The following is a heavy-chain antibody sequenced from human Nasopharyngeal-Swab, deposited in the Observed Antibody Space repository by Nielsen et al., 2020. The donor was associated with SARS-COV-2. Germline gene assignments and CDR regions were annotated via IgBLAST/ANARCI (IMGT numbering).Heavy chain of an antibody. D-gene: IGHD2-2*01. CDR1: GGTFSSYA. V-gene: IGHV1-69*13. CDR2: IIPIFGTA. Sequence: SVKVSCKASGGTFSSYAISWVRQAPGQGLEWMGGIIPIFGTANHAQKFQGRVTITADESTSTAYMELSSLRSEDTAVYYCARGFIQLLHPYYYYMDVWGKGTTVTVSS. CDR3: ARGFIQLLHPYYYYMDV. J-gene: IGHJ6*03.